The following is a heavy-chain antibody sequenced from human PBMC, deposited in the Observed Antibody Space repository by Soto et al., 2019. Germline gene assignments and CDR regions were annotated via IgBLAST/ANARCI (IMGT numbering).Heavy chain of an antibody. V-gene: IGHV1-18*01. J-gene: IGHJ3*02. CDR1: GYTFTSYG. Sequence: QVQLVQSGAEVKKPGASVKVSCKASGYTFTSYGISWVRQAPGQGLEWMGWISAYNGNTNYAQQLQGRVTMTTDTLTRTAYMELRSLRSDDTAVYYCARGVSSGYYQIPDAFDIWGQGTMVTVSS. CDR2: ISAYNGNT. CDR3: ARGVSSGYYQIPDAFDI. D-gene: IGHD3-22*01.